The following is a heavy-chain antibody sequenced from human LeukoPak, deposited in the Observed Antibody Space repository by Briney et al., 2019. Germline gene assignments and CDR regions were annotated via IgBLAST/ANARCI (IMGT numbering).Heavy chain of an antibody. D-gene: IGHD6-19*01. CDR2: INPNSGGT. Sequence: ASVKVSCKASGYTFTGYYMHWVRQAPGQGLEWMGWINPNSGGTNYAQKFQGRVTMTRDTSISTAYMELRSLRSDDTAMYYCARDPRAVADTGVATYNYWGQGTLVTVSS. CDR1: GYTFTGYY. CDR3: ARDPRAVADTGVATYNY. V-gene: IGHV1-2*02. J-gene: IGHJ4*02.